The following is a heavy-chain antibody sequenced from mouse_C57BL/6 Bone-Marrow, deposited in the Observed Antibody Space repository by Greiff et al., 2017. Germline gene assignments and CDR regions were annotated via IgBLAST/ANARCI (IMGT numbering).Heavy chain of an antibody. Sequence: QVQLKESGPGLVAPSQSLSITCTVSGFSLTSYGVDWVRQPPGKGLEWLGVIWGGGSTNYNSHLMSRLSICKDNSKSQVFLKMNSLQTNDTAMYYYAFLYYGNYFWAYWGQGTLVTVSA. CDR3: AFLYYGNYFWAY. V-gene: IGHV2-9*01. J-gene: IGHJ3*01. CDR1: GFSLTSYG. CDR2: IWGGGST. D-gene: IGHD2-1*01.